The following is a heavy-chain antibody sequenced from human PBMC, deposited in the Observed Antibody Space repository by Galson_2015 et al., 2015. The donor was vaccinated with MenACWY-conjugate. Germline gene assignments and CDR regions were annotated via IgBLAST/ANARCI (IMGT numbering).Heavy chain of an antibody. CDR1: GFNFTNYA. CDR2: ISGSGGST. CDR3: AKDLSARASGYRTIPDS. J-gene: IGHJ4*02. Sequence: SLRLSCAASGFNFTNYAMSWVRQAPGKGLEWVSAISGSGGSTYSADSVKGRFTISRDNSKNTLYLQMNSLRTEDTAVYYCAKDLSARASGYRTIPDSWGQGTLVTVST. V-gene: IGHV3-23*01. D-gene: IGHD3-3*01.